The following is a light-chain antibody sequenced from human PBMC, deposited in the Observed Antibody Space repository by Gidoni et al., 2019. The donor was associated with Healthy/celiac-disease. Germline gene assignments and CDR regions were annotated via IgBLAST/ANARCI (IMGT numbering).Light chain of an antibody. Sequence: DIQMTQSPSSLSASVGDRVTITCQASQDISNYLNWYQQKPGKAPELLIYDASNLETGVPSRFSGSGSGTDFTFTISSLQPEDIATYYCQQYDNFHLTFGPGTKVDIK. CDR3: QQYDNFHLT. CDR1: QDISNY. J-gene: IGKJ3*01. CDR2: DAS. V-gene: IGKV1-33*01.